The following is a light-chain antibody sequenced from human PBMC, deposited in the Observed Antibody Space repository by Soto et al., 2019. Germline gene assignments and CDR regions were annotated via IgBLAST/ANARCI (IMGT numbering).Light chain of an antibody. CDR1: QSINSW. J-gene: IGKJ1*01. V-gene: IGKV1-5*03. CDR2: QAS. CDR3: QQYNTYSWT. Sequence: DLQMTQSPSTLSASVGDRVLITCRASQSINSWLAWYQQKPGKAPELLISQASNLQSGVPPRFSGSGSGTEFTLTISSLQPDDFATYYCQQYNTYSWTFGQGTKVEIK.